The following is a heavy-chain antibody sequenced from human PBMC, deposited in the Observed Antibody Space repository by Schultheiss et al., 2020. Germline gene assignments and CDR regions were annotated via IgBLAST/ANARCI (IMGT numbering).Heavy chain of an antibody. CDR2: ISGSGST. CDR3: ARDFGPGSTSS. Sequence: SETLSLICGVTGDSVSSGSYYWGWIRQPPEKGLEWIGHISGSGSTNYNPSLKSRVTISVDKSKNQFSLKLSSVTAADTAVYYCARDFGPGSTSSWGQGTTVTVSS. V-gene: IGHV4-39*07. D-gene: IGHD3-10*01. CDR1: GDSVSSGSYY. J-gene: IGHJ6*02.